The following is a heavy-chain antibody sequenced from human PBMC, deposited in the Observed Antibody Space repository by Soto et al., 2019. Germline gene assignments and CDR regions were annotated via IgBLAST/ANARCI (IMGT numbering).Heavy chain of an antibody. J-gene: IGHJ4*02. V-gene: IGHV3-66*01. D-gene: IGHD1-26*01. CDR3: ARESIVGATNTFDS. CDR2: IYSGGST. CDR1: GFHFSSYS. Sequence: GGSLSLSCAASGFHFSSYSMNWVRQAPGKGLEWVSIIYSGGSTYYADSVKGRFAISRDNSKNTLYLQMNSLRAEDTAVYYCARESIVGATNTFDSWGQGTLVTVSS.